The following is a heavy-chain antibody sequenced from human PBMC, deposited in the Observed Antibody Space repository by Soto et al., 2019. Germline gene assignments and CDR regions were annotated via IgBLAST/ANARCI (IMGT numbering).Heavy chain of an antibody. D-gene: IGHD6-19*01. Sequence: ASVKVSCKASGGTLSSYTISWVRQAPGQGLEWMGRIIPILGIANYAQKFQGRVTITADKSTSTAYMELSSLRSEDTAVYYCALSIAVAGTSAFDIWGQGTMVTVSS. J-gene: IGHJ3*02. V-gene: IGHV1-69*02. CDR3: ALSIAVAGTSAFDI. CDR2: IIPILGIA. CDR1: GGTLSSYT.